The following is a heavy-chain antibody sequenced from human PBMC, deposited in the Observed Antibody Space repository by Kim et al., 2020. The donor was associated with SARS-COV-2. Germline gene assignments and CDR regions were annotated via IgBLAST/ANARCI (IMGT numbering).Heavy chain of an antibody. J-gene: IGHJ4*01. CDR2: ISGSGGNT. V-gene: IGHV3-23*01. Sequence: GGSLRLSCAASGFTFITYTMTWVRQAPGKWLEWVSAISGSGGNTYYADSVKGRFTSSRDNSRNTRYLSMNSLIAEDSSLYDCGKRGPMVQGLTYYFDYWGHGTLVTVSS. CDR1: GFTFITYT. D-gene: IGHD3-10*01. CDR3: GKRGPMVQGLTYYFDY.